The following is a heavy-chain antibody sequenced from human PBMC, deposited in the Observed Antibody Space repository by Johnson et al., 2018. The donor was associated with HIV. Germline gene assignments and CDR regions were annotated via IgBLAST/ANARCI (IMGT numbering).Heavy chain of an antibody. V-gene: IGHV3-11*01. CDR1: GFTFSDYY. J-gene: IGHJ3*02. D-gene: IGHD6-6*01. Sequence: QVQLVESGGGLVKPGGSLRLSCAASGFTFSDYYMSWIRQAPGKGLEWVSYISSSGSPIYYADSVKGRFTISRDNSKNTLYLQMNSLRAEDTAVYYCAKDRYSSSSVGAFDIWGQGTMVTVSS. CDR3: AKDRYSSSSVGAFDI. CDR2: ISSSGSPI.